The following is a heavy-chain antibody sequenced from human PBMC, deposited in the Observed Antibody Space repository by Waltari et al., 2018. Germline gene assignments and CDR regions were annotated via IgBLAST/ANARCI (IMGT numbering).Heavy chain of an antibody. CDR3: ARDDGSSWHLLGNWFDP. D-gene: IGHD6-13*01. CDR1: GGSISSYY. CDR2: IYTSGST. V-gene: IGHV4-4*07. J-gene: IGHJ5*02. Sequence: QVQLQESGPGLVKPSETLSLTCTVSGGSISSYYWSWIRQPAGKGLEWIGRIYTSGSTNYNPSLNSRVTMSVDTSKNQFSLKLSSVTAADTAVYYCARDDGSSWHLLGNWFDPWGQGTLVTVSS.